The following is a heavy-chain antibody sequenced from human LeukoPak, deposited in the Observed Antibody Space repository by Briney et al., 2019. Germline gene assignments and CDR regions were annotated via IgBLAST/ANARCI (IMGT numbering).Heavy chain of an antibody. CDR3: ALLITIIGVSAFDI. CDR1: GGSFSGYY. D-gene: IGHD3-22*01. J-gene: IGHJ3*02. Sequence: KPSETLSLTCAVYGGSFSGYYWSWLRHPPGKGLEWLGEINHSGITNFNPSLESRVTISVDTSKSQFSLKLSSVTDADTGVYYCALLITIIGVSAFDIWGQGTMVTVSS. CDR2: INHSGIT. V-gene: IGHV4-34*01.